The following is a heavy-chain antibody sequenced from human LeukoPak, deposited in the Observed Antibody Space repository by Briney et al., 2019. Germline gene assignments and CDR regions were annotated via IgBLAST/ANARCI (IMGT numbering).Heavy chain of an antibody. CDR1: GLTFSDAW. D-gene: IGHD3-10*01. CDR2: IKSKTDGVIT. Sequence: GGSLLLSCAASGLTFSDAWMNWVRQPPGKGLEWVGLIKSKTDGVITDYAAAVKGRFTISRDDSKNTLYLQMNSLKTEHTAVYYCSTGVTMVRGVVLIVGLDYWGQGTLVTVSS. V-gene: IGHV3-15*01. CDR3: STGVTMVRGVVLIVGLDY. J-gene: IGHJ4*02.